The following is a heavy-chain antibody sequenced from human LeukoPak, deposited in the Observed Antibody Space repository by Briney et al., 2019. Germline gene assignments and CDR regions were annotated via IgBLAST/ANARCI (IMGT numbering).Heavy chain of an antibody. D-gene: IGHD3-9*01. Sequence: GGSLRLSCAASGFTFSSYWMSWVRQAPGKGLEWVANIKQDGSEKYYVDSVKGRFTISRDNAKNSLYLQMNSLRAEDTAVYYCARDYDILIGYYDYWGQGTLVTVSS. V-gene: IGHV3-7*01. CDR2: IKQDGSEK. CDR3: ARDYDILIGYYDY. CDR1: GFTFSSYW. J-gene: IGHJ4*02.